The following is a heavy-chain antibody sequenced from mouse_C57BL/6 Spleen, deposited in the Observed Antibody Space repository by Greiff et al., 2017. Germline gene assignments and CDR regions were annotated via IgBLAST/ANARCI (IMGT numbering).Heavy chain of an antibody. D-gene: IGHD2-2*01. CDR2: IWSGGST. V-gene: IGHV2-2*01. CDR1: GFSLTSYG. Sequence: VKLVESGPGLVQPSQSLSITCTVSGFSLTSYGVHWVRQSPGKGLEWLGVIWSGGSTDYNAAFISRLSISKDNSKSQVFFKMNSLQADDTAIYYCARKAGTMVTTDYAMDYWGQGTSVTVSS. J-gene: IGHJ4*01. CDR3: ARKAGTMVTTDYAMDY.